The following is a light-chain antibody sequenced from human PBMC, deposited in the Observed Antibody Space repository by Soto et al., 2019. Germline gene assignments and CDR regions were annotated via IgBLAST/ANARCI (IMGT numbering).Light chain of an antibody. CDR1: QGVSGSY. J-gene: IGKJ1*01. V-gene: IGKV3-20*01. CDR3: QHYGSSPRT. CDR2: GAS. Sequence: EIVLTQSPGTLSLSPGERANLSCRDSQGVSGSYLAWYQQKPGQAPRLLIYGASSRATGIPNRFSGSESGTDFTLTSSRLEPEDFAVYYCQHYGSSPRTFGQGTKVEIK.